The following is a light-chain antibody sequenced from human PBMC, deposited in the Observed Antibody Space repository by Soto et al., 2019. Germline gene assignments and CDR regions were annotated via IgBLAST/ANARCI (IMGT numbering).Light chain of an antibody. CDR3: QNYYSAPET. CDR2: AAS. Sequence: DIQMTQSPSSLSASVGDRVTITCRASQGISSYLAWYQQKPGKVPKVLIYAASTLHSGVTSRFSGSGSGTEFTLTISTVQPEDVAHYYCQNYYSAPETFGQGTKVEIK. CDR1: QGISSY. V-gene: IGKV1-27*01. J-gene: IGKJ1*01.